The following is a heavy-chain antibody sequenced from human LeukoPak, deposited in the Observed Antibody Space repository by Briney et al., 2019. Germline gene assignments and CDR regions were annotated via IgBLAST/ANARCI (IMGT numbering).Heavy chain of an antibody. CDR1: GYTLTSYG. D-gene: IGHD6-13*01. J-gene: IGHJ4*02. CDR3: ARVPPVGQQLVTDY. V-gene: IGHV1-18*01. CDR2: ISAYNGNT. Sequence: GASVKVSCKASGYTLTSYGISWVRQAPGQGLEWMGWISAYNGNTNYAQKLQGRVTMTTDTSTSTAYMELRSLRSDDTAVYYCARVPPVGQQLVTDYWGQGTLVTVSS.